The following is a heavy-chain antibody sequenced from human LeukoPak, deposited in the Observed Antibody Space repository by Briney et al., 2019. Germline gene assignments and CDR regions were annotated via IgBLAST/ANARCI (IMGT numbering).Heavy chain of an antibody. Sequence: GGSLRLPCAASGFTVSSKHMSWVRQAPGKGLEWVSVIHPNTSTYYADSVKGRFTISRDDSKNTLYLQMHSLRAEDTAIYYCAKDPGYSSGAYYGDYWGQGALVTVSS. CDR2: IHPNTST. D-gene: IGHD3-10*01. J-gene: IGHJ4*02. CDR1: GFTVSSKH. CDR3: AKDPGYSSGAYYGDY. V-gene: IGHV3-66*01.